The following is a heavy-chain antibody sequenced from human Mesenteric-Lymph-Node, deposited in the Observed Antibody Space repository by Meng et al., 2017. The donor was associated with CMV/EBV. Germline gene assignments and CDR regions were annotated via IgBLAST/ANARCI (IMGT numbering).Heavy chain of an antibody. D-gene: IGHD3-16*02. CDR3: ATDLAKIIVNKYYYAQDV. CDR2: IYYSGST. V-gene: IGHV4-39*07. J-gene: IGHJ6*02. Sequence: SETLSLTCTVSGGSISSSSYYWGWIRQPPGKGLEWIGSIYYSGSTYYNPSLKSRVTTSVDTSKNQFSLKLSSVTAAHTAVYYCATDLAKIIVNKYYYAQDVWGRGITVTVSS. CDR1: GGSISSSSYY.